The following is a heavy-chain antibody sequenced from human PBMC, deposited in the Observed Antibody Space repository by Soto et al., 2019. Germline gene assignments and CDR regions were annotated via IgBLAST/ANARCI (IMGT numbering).Heavy chain of an antibody. D-gene: IGHD3-16*02. CDR3: AKVYIWGSYRHRGFDY. Sequence: GGSLRLSCAASGFTFSSYAMSWVRQAPGKGLEWVSAISGSGGSTYYADSVKGRFTISRDNSKNTLYLQMNSLRAEDTAVYYCAKVYIWGSYRHRGFDYWGQGTLVTVSS. CDR1: GFTFSSYA. CDR2: ISGSGGST. V-gene: IGHV3-23*01. J-gene: IGHJ4*02.